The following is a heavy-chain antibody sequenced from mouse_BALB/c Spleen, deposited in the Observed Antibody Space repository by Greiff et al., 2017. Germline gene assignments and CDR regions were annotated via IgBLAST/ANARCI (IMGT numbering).Heavy chain of an antibody. CDR1: GYSITSDYA. J-gene: IGHJ3*01. V-gene: IGHV3-2*02. D-gene: IGHD4-1*01. CDR2: ISYSGST. Sequence: ESGPGLVKPSQSLSLTCTVTGYSITSDYAWNWIRQFPGNKLEWMGYISYSGSTSYNPSLKSRISITRDTSKNQFFLQLNSVTTEDTATYYCASWDRFAYWGQGTLVTVSA. CDR3: ASWDRFAY.